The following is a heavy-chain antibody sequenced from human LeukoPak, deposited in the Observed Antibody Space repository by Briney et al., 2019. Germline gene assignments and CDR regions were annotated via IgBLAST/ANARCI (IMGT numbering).Heavy chain of an antibody. CDR1: GFTFSSYA. D-gene: IGHD2-2*01. J-gene: IGHJ6*03. Sequence: GGSLRLSCAASGFTFSSYAMSWVRQAPGKGLEWVARIKSKTDGGTTDYAAPVKGRFTISRDDSKNTLYLQMNSLKTEDTAVYYCTTDIVVVPAADYYYYMDVWGKGTTVTVSS. CDR2: IKSKTDGGTT. CDR3: TTDIVVVPAADYYYYMDV. V-gene: IGHV3-15*01.